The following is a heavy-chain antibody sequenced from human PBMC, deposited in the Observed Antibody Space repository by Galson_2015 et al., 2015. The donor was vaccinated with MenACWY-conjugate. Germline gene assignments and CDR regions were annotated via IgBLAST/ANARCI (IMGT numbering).Heavy chain of an antibody. V-gene: IGHV1-46*01. J-gene: IGHJ5*02. CDR2: INPSGGST. D-gene: IGHD3-10*01. CDR1: GYTFTSYY. CDR3: ARDSGLPAYGSGSESALGWFDP. Sequence: SVKVSCKASGYTFTSYYMHWVRQAPGHGLEWMGIINPSGGSTSYAQKFQGRVTMTRDTSTSTVYMELSSLRSEDTAVYYCARDSGLPAYGSGSESALGWFDPRGQGTLVAVSS.